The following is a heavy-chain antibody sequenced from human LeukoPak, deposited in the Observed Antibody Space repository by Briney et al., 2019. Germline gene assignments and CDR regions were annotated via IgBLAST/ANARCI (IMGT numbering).Heavy chain of an antibody. V-gene: IGHV4-39*01. CDR3: ARHSYGTFDY. D-gene: IGHD5-18*01. CDR1: GDSINTKSYY. Sequence: SETLSLTCTVSGDSINTKSYYWGWIRQPPGKGLEWIGSIYYSGNTYYNPSLKSRGTLSIDTSKSQFSLRLSSVTAADTAAYYCARHSYGTFDYWGQGTLVTVSS. CDR2: IYYSGNT. J-gene: IGHJ4*02.